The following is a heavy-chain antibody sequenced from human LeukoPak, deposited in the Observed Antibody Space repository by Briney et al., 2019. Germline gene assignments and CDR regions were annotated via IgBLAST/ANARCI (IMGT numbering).Heavy chain of an antibody. CDR1: GGSISGYY. V-gene: IGHV4-59*01. J-gene: IGHJ4*02. CDR2: IHYCGIT. CDR3: AKRPVVATFDY. Sequence: PSETLSLTCTVSGGSISGYYWSWIRQPPGKGLEWIGFIHYCGITNYNPSLKSRVTISLDMSKNQFSLRLTSVTTADTAVYYCAKRPVVATFDYWGQGTLVTVSS. D-gene: IGHD2-15*01.